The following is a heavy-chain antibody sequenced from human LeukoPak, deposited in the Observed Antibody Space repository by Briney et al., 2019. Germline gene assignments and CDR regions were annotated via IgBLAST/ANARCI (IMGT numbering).Heavy chain of an antibody. J-gene: IGHJ3*02. CDR2: IYYSGST. D-gene: IGHD4-23*01. V-gene: IGHV4-30-4*08. CDR3: ARGLTTVVTPGAFDI. CDR1: GGSISSGDYY. Sequence: SETLSLTCTVSGGSISSGDYYWSWIRQPPGKGLEWIGYIYYSGSTYYNPSLKSRVTISVDTSKNQFSLKLSSVTAADTAVYYCARGLTTVVTPGAFDIWGQGTMVTVSS.